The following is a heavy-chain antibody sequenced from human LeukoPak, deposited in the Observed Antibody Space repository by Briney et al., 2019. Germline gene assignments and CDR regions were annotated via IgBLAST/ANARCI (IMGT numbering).Heavy chain of an antibody. Sequence: GASLRLSCVASGFTFNNYAMSWVRQAPGKGLEWVSGISGSGGSTYYADSVEGRSTISRDNSKNTLFLQMNSLRAEDTAAYYCAKSANTWPYYFDYWGQGTLVTVSS. V-gene: IGHV3-23*01. J-gene: IGHJ4*02. CDR2: ISGSGGST. CDR3: AKSANTWPYYFDY. D-gene: IGHD3-10*01. CDR1: GFTFNNYA.